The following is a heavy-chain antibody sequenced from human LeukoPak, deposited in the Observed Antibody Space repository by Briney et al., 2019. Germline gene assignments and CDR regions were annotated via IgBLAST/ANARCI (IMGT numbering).Heavy chain of an antibody. V-gene: IGHV4-34*01. D-gene: IGHD1-26*01. CDR3: ARGRLREPRALYYYMDV. J-gene: IGHJ6*03. CDR2: INHSGST. CDR1: GVPFSDYY. Sequence: PSETLSLTCEVYGVPFSDYYWSWIRQSSGKGLEWIGEINHSGSTNYNPSLKSRVTISVDISKNQFSLKVISVAAADTAVYYCARGRLREPRALYYYMDVWGEGTTVIVS.